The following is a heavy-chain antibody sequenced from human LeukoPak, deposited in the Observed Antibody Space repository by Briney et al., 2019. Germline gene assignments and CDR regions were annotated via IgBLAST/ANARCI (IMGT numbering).Heavy chain of an antibody. CDR2: FDPEDGET. Sequence: GASVKVSCKVSGYTLTELSMHWVRQAPGKGVEGMGGFDPEDGETIYAQKFQGRVTMTEDTSTDTAYMELSSLRSEDTAVYYCATSAPDTAMDNFDYWGQGTLVTVSS. CDR1: GYTLTELS. D-gene: IGHD5-18*01. J-gene: IGHJ4*02. CDR3: ATSAPDTAMDNFDY. V-gene: IGHV1-24*01.